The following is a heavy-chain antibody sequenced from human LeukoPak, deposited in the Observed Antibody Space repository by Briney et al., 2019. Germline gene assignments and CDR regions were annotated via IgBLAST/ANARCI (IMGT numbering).Heavy chain of an antibody. Sequence: ASVKVSCKASGYTFTNYGISWVRQAPGQGLEWLGWISAYNGNTNYAQKAQGRVTMTIDTTTSTAYMEVRSLRSDDTAVYYCARDSKRLVAQNFDYWGQRTLVTVSS. CDR1: GYTFTNYG. CDR2: ISAYNGNT. J-gene: IGHJ4*02. CDR3: ARDSKRLVAQNFDY. D-gene: IGHD6-19*01. V-gene: IGHV1-18*01.